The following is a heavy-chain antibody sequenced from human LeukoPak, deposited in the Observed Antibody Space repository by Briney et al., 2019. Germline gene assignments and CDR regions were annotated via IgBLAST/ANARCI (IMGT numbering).Heavy chain of an antibody. V-gene: IGHV1-18*04. CDR2: ISAYNGNT. CDR3: ARSSSSRYYYYYGMDV. D-gene: IGHD6-13*01. Sequence: ASVKVSCKASGYTFTSYGISWVRQAPGQGLEWMGWISAYNGNTNYAQKLQGRVTMTTDTSTSTAYVELRSLRSDDTAVYYCARSSSSRYYYYYGMDVWGKGTTVTVSS. CDR1: GYTFTSYG. J-gene: IGHJ6*04.